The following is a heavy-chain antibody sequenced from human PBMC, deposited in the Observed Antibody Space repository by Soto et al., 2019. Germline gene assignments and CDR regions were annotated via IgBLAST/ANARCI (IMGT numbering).Heavy chain of an antibody. CDR3: ARNPPYSSSSLHFDY. J-gene: IGHJ4*02. Sequence: SVKVSCKASGGTFSSYAISWVRQAPGQGLEWMGGIIPIFGTANYAQKLQGRVTMTTDTSTSTAYMELRSLRSDDTAVYYYARNPPYSSSSLHFDYWGQGTLVTVSS. V-gene: IGHV1-69*05. D-gene: IGHD6-6*01. CDR1: GGTFSSYA. CDR2: IIPIFGTA.